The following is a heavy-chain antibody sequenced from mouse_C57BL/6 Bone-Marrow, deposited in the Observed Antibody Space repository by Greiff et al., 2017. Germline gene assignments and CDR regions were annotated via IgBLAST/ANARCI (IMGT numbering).Heavy chain of an antibody. J-gene: IGHJ3*01. D-gene: IGHD3-3*01. CDR3: ARGTLFWFAY. Sequence: QVQLQQPGAELVMPGASVKLSCKASGYTFTSYWMHWVKQRPGQGLEWIGEIDPSDSYTNYNQKFKGKSTLTVDKSSSTAYMQLSSLTSEDSAVYYCARGTLFWFAYWGQGTLVTVSA. V-gene: IGHV1-69*01. CDR1: GYTFTSYW. CDR2: IDPSDSYT.